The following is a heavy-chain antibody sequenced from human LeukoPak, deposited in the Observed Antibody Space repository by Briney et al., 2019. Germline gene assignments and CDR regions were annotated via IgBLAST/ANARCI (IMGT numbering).Heavy chain of an antibody. V-gene: IGHV4-59*12. CDR3: ARAAVVTGYYYYGMDV. Sequence: SETLSLTCTVSGGSISSYYWSWIRQPPGKGLEWIGYIYYSGSTYYNPSLKSRVTISVDTSKNQFSLKLSSVTAADTAVYYCARAAVVTGYYYYGMDVWGQGTTVTVSS. CDR1: GGSISSYY. CDR2: IYYSGST. D-gene: IGHD4-23*01. J-gene: IGHJ6*02.